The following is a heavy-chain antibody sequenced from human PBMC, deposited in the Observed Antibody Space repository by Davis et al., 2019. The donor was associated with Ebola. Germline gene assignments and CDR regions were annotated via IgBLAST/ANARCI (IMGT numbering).Heavy chain of an antibody. CDR2: ISSSSGTT. CDR1: GFTLSGYS. Sequence: GESLKISCAASGFTLSGYSMNWVRQAPGKGLEWVSYISSSSGTTYYADSVKGRFTISRDNSKNTLYLQMNSLRAEDTAVYYCAKAKTTVTTYGDYWGQGTLVTVSS. D-gene: IGHD4-17*01. J-gene: IGHJ4*02. CDR3: AKAKTTVTTYGDY. V-gene: IGHV3-48*01.